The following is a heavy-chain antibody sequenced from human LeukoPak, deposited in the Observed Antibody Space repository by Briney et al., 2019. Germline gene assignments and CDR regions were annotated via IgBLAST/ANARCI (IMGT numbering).Heavy chain of an antibody. V-gene: IGHV3-23*01. Sequence: PGGSLRLSCAASGFTFSSYAMSWVRQAPGKGLEWVSAISGSGGSTYYADSVKGRFTISRDNSKNTLYLQMNSLRAEDTAVYYCAKDIVVVPAAIDDAFDIWGQGTMVTVSS. CDR3: AKDIVVVPAAIDDAFDI. J-gene: IGHJ3*02. CDR2: ISGSGGST. D-gene: IGHD2-2*01. CDR1: GFTFSSYA.